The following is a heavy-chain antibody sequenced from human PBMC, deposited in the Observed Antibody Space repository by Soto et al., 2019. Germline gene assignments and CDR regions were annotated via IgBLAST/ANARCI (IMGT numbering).Heavy chain of an antibody. CDR1: GVTISTYY. Sequence: SETLSLTCAVSGVTISTYYWSWIRQPPGKGLEWIGYNYHSGTTNYNPSLKSRVTISVDTSKNQFSLRLTSVTAADTAIYYCVREAYIGYRHELEHRGQGTLVTVSS. V-gene: IGHV4-59*01. D-gene: IGHD5-12*01. J-gene: IGHJ4*02. CDR3: VREAYIGYRHELEH. CDR2: NYHSGTT.